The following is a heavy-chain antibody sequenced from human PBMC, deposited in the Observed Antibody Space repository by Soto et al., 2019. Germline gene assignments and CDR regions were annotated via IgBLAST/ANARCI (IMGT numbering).Heavy chain of an antibody. Sequence: EVQLVESGGGLVKPGGSLRLSCAASGFTFSSFTMHWVRQAPGKGLEWVSSVSSSSTYIYYADSVKGRFTISRDNAKNSLDLQMNSLRAEETAVYYCERDPVCLYSTSSSYFDYWGQGTLVTVS. CDR1: GFTFSSFT. D-gene: IGHD6-6*01. V-gene: IGHV3-21*01. J-gene: IGHJ4*02. CDR3: ERDPVCLYSTSSSYFDY. CDR2: VSSSSTYI.